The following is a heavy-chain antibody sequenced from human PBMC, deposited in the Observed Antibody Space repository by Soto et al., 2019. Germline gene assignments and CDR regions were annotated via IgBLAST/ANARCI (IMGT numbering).Heavy chain of an antibody. CDR2: IIPICGTA. Sequence: GASVKVSCKASGGTFSSYAISWVRQAPGQGLEWMGGIIPICGTANYAQKFQGRVTMTGDKSISTAYMELSRLRSDDTAVYYCARDRSYCSGGSCYSTLLDYWGQGTLVTVSS. J-gene: IGHJ4*02. V-gene: IGHV1-69*06. CDR3: ARDRSYCSGGSCYSTLLDY. D-gene: IGHD2-15*01. CDR1: GGTFSSYA.